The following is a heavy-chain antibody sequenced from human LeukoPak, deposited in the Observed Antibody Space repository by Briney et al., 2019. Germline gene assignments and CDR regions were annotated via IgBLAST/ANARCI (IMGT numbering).Heavy chain of an antibody. CDR2: ISTSSSYI. J-gene: IGHJ4*02. D-gene: IGHD1-26*01. CDR3: ARAHEVGDH. V-gene: IGHV3-21*01. CDR1: GFTLSSYS. Sequence: GGSLRLSCAASGFTLSSYSMNWVRQAPGKGLEWVSSISTSSSYIYYADSVRGRFTISRDNAKNSLYLQMNNLRAEDTAVYYCARAHEVGDHWGQGALVTVSS.